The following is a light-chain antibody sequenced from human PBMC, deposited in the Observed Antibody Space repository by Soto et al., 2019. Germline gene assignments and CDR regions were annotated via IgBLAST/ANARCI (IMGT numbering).Light chain of an antibody. Sequence: QSALTQPASVSGSPGQSITISCTGTSADVGGYNFVSWYQHHPGKAPKLMIYDVSNRPSGVSNRFSGSKSGNTASLTISGLQAEDEADDYCSSYTSSRTQVVFGGGTKLT. V-gene: IGLV2-14*03. CDR2: DVS. CDR1: SADVGGYNF. CDR3: SSYTSSRTQVV. J-gene: IGLJ2*01.